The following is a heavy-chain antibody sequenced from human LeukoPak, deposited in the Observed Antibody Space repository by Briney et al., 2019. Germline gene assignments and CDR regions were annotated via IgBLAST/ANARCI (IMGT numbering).Heavy chain of an antibody. V-gene: IGHV3-23*01. D-gene: IGHD3-10*01. CDR3: AKNDYYGSGSYLFDY. J-gene: IGHJ4*02. Sequence: GGSLRLSCVVSGLTFSSYAMSWVRQAPGKGLEWVSSTSGSGGSTYYADSGKGRFTISRDNSKNTLYLQMKSLRAEDTAIYYCAKNDYYGSGSYLFDYWGQGTLVTVSS. CDR1: GLTFSSYA. CDR2: TSGSGGST.